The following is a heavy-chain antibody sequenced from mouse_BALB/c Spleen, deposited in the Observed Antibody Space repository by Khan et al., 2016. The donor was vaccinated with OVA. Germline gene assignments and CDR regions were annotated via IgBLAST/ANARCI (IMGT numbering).Heavy chain of an antibody. D-gene: IGHD2-4*01. CDR1: GYSFTDYN. Sequence: VQLKESGPELVKPGASVKVSCKASGYSFTDYNMFWVKQSLGKSLEWIGYIDPYNGGTNYNQKFMGKATLTVDKSSSTAFMHLNSLTSEDSAVYYCALIYHYDYGFDYWGQGTTLTVSS. CDR3: ALIYHYDYGFDY. V-gene: IGHV1S135*01. CDR2: IDPYNGGT. J-gene: IGHJ2*01.